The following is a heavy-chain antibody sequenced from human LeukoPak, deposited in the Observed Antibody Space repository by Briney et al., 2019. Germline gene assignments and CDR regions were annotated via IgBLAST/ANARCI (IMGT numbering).Heavy chain of an antibody. Sequence: PGGSLRLSCAASGFTFSSYGMHWVRQAPGKGLEWVAFIRYDGSNKYYADSVKGRFTISRDNSKNTLYLQMNSLRAEDTAVYYCAKDYGRDCSSTSCYGMDVWGKGTTVTIPS. CDR1: GFTFSSYG. V-gene: IGHV3-30*02. CDR3: AKDYGRDCSSTSCYGMDV. CDR2: IRYDGSNK. D-gene: IGHD2-2*01. J-gene: IGHJ6*04.